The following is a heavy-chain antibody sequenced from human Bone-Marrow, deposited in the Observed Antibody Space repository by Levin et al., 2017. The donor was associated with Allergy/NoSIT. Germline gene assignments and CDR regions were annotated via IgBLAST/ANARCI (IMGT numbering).Heavy chain of an antibody. CDR2: IYYSGRS. CDR3: ARGSSDFSDYGCYFDV. V-gene: IGHV4-31*11. D-gene: IGHD4-11*01. J-gene: IGHJ4*02. CDR1: GGSISSDPYF. Sequence: SETLSLTCAVSGGSISSDPYFWSWIRHHPRKGLEWIGYIYYSGRSYSNPSLKSRLTISVDTSKNHFSLKLSSVTAADSAVYYCARGSSDFSDYGCYFDVWGRGTLVTVSS.